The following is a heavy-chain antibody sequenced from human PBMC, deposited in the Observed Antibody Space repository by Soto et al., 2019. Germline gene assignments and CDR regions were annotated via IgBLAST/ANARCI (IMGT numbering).Heavy chain of an antibody. CDR3: ARDSQPSQRYCSGGSCYSPQGASYYYYGMDV. D-gene: IGHD2-15*01. V-gene: IGHV3-33*01. Sequence: GGSLRLSCAASGFTFSSYGMHWVRQAPGKGLEWVAVIWYDGSNKYYADSVKGRFTISRDNSKNTLYLQMNSLRAEDTAVYYCARDSQPSQRYCSGGSCYSPQGASYYYYGMDVWGQGTTVTVSS. CDR1: GFTFSSYG. CDR2: IWYDGSNK. J-gene: IGHJ6*02.